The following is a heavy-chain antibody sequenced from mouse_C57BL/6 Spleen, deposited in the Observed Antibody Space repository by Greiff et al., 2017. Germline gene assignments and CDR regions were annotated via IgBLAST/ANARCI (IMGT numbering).Heavy chain of an antibody. CDR2: ISSGSSTI. Sequence: DVQLVESGGGLVKPGGSLKLSCAASGFTFSDYGMHWVRPAPEKGLEWVAYISSGSSTIYYADTVEGRFTISRDNAKNTLFLQMTSLRSEDTAMYYCARPQLCRHYYAMDYWGQGTSVTVSS. CDR3: ARPQLCRHYYAMDY. V-gene: IGHV5-17*01. CDR1: GFTFSDYG. D-gene: IGHD4-1*02. J-gene: IGHJ4*01.